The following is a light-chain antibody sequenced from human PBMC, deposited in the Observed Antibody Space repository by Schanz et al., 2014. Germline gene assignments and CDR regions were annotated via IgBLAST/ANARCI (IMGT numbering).Light chain of an antibody. V-gene: IGKV3-15*01. CDR3: QQHNNWPFT. CDR1: QSVSSN. Sequence: EIVMTQSPATLSVSPGERATLSCRASQSVSSNLAWYQQTPGQAPRLLIYGASTRATGIPARFSGSGSGTEFTLTISSLQSEDFAVYYCQQHNNWPFTFGGGTKVEIK. CDR2: GAS. J-gene: IGKJ4*01.